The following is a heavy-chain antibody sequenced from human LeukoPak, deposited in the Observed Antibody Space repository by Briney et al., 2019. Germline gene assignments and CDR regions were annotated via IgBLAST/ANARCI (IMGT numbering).Heavy chain of an antibody. J-gene: IGHJ6*03. CDR1: GGSFRGYY. Sequence: PSETLSLTCAVYGGSFRGYYWSCIRQPPGEGLEWIGEINHSGSTNYNPSLKSRVTISVDTSKNQFYLKLSSVTAADTAVYYCARGKGVRRYYYYMDVWGKGTTVTIS. CDR3: ARGKGVRRYYYYMDV. V-gene: IGHV4-34*01. CDR2: INHSGST. D-gene: IGHD3-10*01.